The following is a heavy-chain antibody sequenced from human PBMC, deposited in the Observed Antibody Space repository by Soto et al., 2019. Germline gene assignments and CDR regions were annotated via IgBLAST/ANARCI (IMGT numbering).Heavy chain of an antibody. D-gene: IGHD2-15*01. CDR3: AKQAVVVAATPWFDP. CDR2: ISGGGDRT. CDR1: GFTFSTCA. V-gene: IGHV3-23*01. Sequence: EVQLLESGGGLVQPGGSLRLSCAASGFTFSTCAMNWVRQAPGKGLEWVSSISGGGDRTYYGDSMKGRFTISRDNSKNTLYRQINSLRADDTAVYYCAKQAVVVAATPWFDPWGQGTLVTVSS. J-gene: IGHJ5*02.